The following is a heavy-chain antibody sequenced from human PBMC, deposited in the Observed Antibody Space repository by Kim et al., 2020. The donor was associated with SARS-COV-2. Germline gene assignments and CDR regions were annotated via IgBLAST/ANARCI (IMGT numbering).Heavy chain of an antibody. CDR3: AKDRGTMVRGYYYYYGMDV. J-gene: IGHJ6*02. V-gene: IGHV3-23*01. Sequence: RFTISRDNSKNTLYLQMNSLRAEDTAVYYCAKDRGTMVRGYYYYYGMDVWGQGTTVTVSS. D-gene: IGHD3-10*01.